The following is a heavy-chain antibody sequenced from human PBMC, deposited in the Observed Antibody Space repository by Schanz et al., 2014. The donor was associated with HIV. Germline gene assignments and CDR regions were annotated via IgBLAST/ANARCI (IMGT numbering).Heavy chain of an antibody. CDR3: ARGRRDVSMIILYWFDP. V-gene: IGHV1-8*02. J-gene: IGHJ5*02. D-gene: IGHD3-22*01. CDR2: MNPNSGNT. CDR1: GYTFTSYG. Sequence: QVQLVQSGAEVKKPGASVKVSCKASGYTFTSYGISWVRQATGQGPEWMGWMNPNSGNTGYAQKFQGRVTMTRNTSISTAYMELSSLTSEDTAVYYCARGRRDVSMIILYWFDPWGQGTLVTVSS.